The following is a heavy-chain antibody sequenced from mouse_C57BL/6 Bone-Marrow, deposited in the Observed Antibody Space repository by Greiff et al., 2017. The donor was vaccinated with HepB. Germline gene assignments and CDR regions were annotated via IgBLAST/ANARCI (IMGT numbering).Heavy chain of an antibody. CDR2: ISYDGSN. D-gene: IGHD2-3*01. CDR1: GYSITSGYY. Sequence: EVQLQQSGPGLVKPSQSLSLTCSVTGYSITSGYYWNWIRQFPGNKLEWMGYISYDGSNNYNPSLKNRISITRDTSKNQFFQKLNSVTTEDTATYYCARGGVYDGYYVGYAMDYWGQGTSVTVSS. V-gene: IGHV3-6*01. J-gene: IGHJ4*01. CDR3: ARGGVYDGYYVGYAMDY.